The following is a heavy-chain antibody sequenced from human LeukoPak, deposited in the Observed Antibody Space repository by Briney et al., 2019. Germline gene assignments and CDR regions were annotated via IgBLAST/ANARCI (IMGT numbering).Heavy chain of an antibody. Sequence: ASVKVSCKASGYTFTSYDINCVRQATGQRLEWMGWMNPNSGNTGYAQKFQGRVTMTRNTSISTAYMELSSLRSEDTAVYYCAREFDYVWGRYLSYNWFDPWGQGTLVTVSS. V-gene: IGHV1-8*01. J-gene: IGHJ5*02. CDR3: AREFDYVWGRYLSYNWFDP. CDR2: MNPNSGNT. D-gene: IGHD3-16*02. CDR1: GYTFTSYD.